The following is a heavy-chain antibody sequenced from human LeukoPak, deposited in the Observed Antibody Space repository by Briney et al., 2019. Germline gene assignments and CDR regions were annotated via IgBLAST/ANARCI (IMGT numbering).Heavy chain of an antibody. CDR2: IISYNGHT. CDR1: GYTFTSYG. J-gene: IGHJ4*02. V-gene: IGHV1-18*01. D-gene: IGHD3-22*01. Sequence: ASVNVSFKSSGYTFTSYGISWVRQAPGQGLVWMGGIISYNGHTNYAQKLQGRVTMTTATSTNTAYMVLRSLSSDDTAVYYCARDRVGSYYYDSSAYKTFAFCGQRTLVTV. CDR3: ARDRVGSYYYDSSAYKTFAF.